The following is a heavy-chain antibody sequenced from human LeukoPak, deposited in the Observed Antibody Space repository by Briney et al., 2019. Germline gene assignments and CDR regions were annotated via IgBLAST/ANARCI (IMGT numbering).Heavy chain of an antibody. CDR3: AKAGSQWLVLVY. CDR1: GFTFSSYG. Sequence: GGSLRLSCAASGFTFSSYGVHWVRQAPGKGLEWVAVISYDGSNKYYADSVKGRFTISRDNSKNTLYLQMNSLRAEDTAVYYCAKAGSQWLVLVYWGQGTLVTVSS. V-gene: IGHV3-30*18. J-gene: IGHJ4*02. CDR2: ISYDGSNK. D-gene: IGHD6-19*01.